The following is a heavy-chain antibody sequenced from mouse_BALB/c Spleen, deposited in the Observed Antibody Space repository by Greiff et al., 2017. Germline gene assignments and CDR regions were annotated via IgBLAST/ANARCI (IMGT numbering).Heavy chain of an antibody. CDR1: GFTFSSYG. CDR2: INSNGGST. V-gene: IGHV5-6-3*01. CDR3: ARNTLDY. Sequence: EVHLVESGGGLVQPGGSLKLSCAASGFTFSSYGMSWVRQTPDKRLELVATINSNGGSTYYPDIVKGRFTISRDNAKNTLYLQMSSLKSEDTAMYYCARNTLDYWGQGTSVTVSS. J-gene: IGHJ4*01.